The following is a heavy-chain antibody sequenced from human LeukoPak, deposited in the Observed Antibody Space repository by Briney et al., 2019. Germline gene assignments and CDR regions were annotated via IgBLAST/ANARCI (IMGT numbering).Heavy chain of an antibody. CDR3: AREKVEPDRYFDY. Sequence: ASVKVSCKASGYTFTNYAMNWVRQAPGQGLEWMGWINTNTGNPTYAQGFTGRFVFSLDTSVSTAYQQISSLKAEDTAVYYCAREKVEPDRYFDYWGQGTLVTVSS. CDR2: INTNTGNP. V-gene: IGHV7-4-1*02. J-gene: IGHJ4*02. D-gene: IGHD1-14*01. CDR1: GYTFTNYA.